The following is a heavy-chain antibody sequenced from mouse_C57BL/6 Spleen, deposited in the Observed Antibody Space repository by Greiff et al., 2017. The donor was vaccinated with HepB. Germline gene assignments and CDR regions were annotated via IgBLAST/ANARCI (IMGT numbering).Heavy chain of an antibody. D-gene: IGHD1-1*02. CDR3: AKEEKSGWFFDY. J-gene: IGHJ2*01. CDR2: IWRGGST. V-gene: IGHV2-5*01. CDR1: GFSLTSYG. Sequence: VMLVESGPGLVQPSQSLSITCTVSGFSLTSYGVHWVRQSPGKGLEWLGVIWRGGSTDYNAAFMSRLSITKDNSKSQVFFKMNSLQADDTAIYYCAKEEKSGWFFDYWGQGTTLTVSS.